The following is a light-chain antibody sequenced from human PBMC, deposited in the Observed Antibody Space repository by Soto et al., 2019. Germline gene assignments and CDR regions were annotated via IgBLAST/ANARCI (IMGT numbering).Light chain of an antibody. Sequence: DIQLTQSPSFLSASVGDRVTISCRAIQDINTYVAWYQQKPGKAPKLLIYGASTLQRGVPSRFSGSESGAEFTLRINSLQPEDFGTYYCQQLHSHPITFGQGTRLEIK. CDR2: GAS. CDR1: QDINTY. CDR3: QQLHSHPIT. J-gene: IGKJ5*01. V-gene: IGKV1-9*01.